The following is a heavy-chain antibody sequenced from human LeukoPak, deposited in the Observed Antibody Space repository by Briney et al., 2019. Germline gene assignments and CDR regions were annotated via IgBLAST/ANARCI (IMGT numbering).Heavy chain of an antibody. CDR1: GFTFSSYW. Sequence: GGSLRLSCAASGFTFSSYWMSWVRQAPGKGLEWVANIKQDGSEKYYVDSVKGRFTISRDNAKNSLYLQMNSLRAEDTAVYYCARDGEQQLATSFFDYWGQATLVTVSS. CDR2: IKQDGSEK. CDR3: ARDGEQQLATSFFDY. V-gene: IGHV3-7*01. J-gene: IGHJ4*02. D-gene: IGHD6-13*01.